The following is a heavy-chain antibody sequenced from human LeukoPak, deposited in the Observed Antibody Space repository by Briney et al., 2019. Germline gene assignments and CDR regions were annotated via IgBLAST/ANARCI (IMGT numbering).Heavy chain of an antibody. D-gene: IGHD3-22*01. CDR1: GYSFGTYW. J-gene: IGHJ4*02. V-gene: IGHV5-51*01. CDR3: ARNYYDSSGYYSGFDY. Sequence: GESLKISCKGSGYSFGTYWIGWVRQMPGKGLEWMGIIYAGDSDTRYSPSFQGQVTISADKSISTAYLQWSSLKASDTAMYYCARNYYDSSGYYSGFDYWGQGTLVTVSS. CDR2: IYAGDSDT.